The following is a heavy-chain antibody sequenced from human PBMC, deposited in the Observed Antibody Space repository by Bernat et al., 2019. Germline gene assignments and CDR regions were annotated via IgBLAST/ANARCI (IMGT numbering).Heavy chain of an antibody. D-gene: IGHD4-17*01. CDR3: ARIACPVTRFASVPRDY. CDR2: IDWDDDK. J-gene: IGHJ4*02. Sequence: QVTLRESGPALVKPTQTLTLTCTFSGFSLSTSGMCVSWIRQPPGKALEWLARIDWDDDKYYSTSLKTRLTISKDTSKNQVVLTMTNMDPVDTATYYCARIACPVTRFASVPRDYWGQGTLVTVSS. V-gene: IGHV2-70*15. CDR1: GFSLSTSGMC.